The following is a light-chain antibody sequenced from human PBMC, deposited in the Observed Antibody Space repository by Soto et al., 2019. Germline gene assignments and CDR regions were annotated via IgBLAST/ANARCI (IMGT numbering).Light chain of an antibody. J-gene: IGKJ5*01. CDR1: QSISSY. CDR2: AAS. V-gene: IGKV1-39*01. CDR3: QQSYSTPRGLT. Sequence: DIQMTQSPSSLSASVGDRVTITCRASQSISSYLNWYQQKPGKAPKLLIYAASSLQSGVPSRFSGSGSGTDFTLTISSLQPEDFATYYCQQSYSTPRGLTFGGGTRLEIK.